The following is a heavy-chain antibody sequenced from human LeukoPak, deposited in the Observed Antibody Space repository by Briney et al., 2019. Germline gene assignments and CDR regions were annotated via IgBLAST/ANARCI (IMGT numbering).Heavy chain of an antibody. CDR1: GFTFSSYW. V-gene: IGHV3-7*01. Sequence: GGSLRLSCAASGFTFSSYWMSWVRQAPGKGLEWVANIKQDGSEEYYVDSVKGRFTISRDNAKNSLYLQMNSLRAEDTAVYYCARAEEITMVRGVIPYFDYWGQGTLVTVSS. CDR3: ARAEEITMVRGVIPYFDY. CDR2: IKQDGSEE. D-gene: IGHD3-10*01. J-gene: IGHJ4*02.